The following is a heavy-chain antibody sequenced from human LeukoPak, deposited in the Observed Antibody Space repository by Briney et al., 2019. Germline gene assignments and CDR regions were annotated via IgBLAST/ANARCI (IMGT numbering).Heavy chain of an antibody. CDR1: GGSFSGYY. J-gene: IGHJ6*03. V-gene: IGHV4-34*01. Sequence: SETLSLTCAVYGGSFSGYYWSWIRQPPGKGLEWIGEINHSGSTNYNPSLKSRVTISVDTSKNQFSLKLSSVTAADTAVYYCASGPYYYYYMDVWGKGTTVTVSS. CDR3: ASGPYYYYYMDV. CDR2: INHSGST.